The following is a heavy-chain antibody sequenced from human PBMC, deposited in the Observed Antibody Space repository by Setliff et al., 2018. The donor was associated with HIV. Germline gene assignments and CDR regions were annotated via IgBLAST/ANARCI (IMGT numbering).Heavy chain of an antibody. V-gene: IGHV3-48*01. D-gene: IGHD6-19*01. J-gene: IGHJ4*02. CDR1: GFPFSNYC. Sequence: GSLRLSCAASGFPFSNYCMNWVRQAPGKGLQWLSYISSSGDSVYGDSMKGRITISRDNSKSAVYLQMNSLRPEDTALYYCARDSEPGTRVAGTTGLDYWGQGMLVTVS. CDR2: ISSSGDSV. CDR3: ARDSEPGTRVAGTTGLDY.